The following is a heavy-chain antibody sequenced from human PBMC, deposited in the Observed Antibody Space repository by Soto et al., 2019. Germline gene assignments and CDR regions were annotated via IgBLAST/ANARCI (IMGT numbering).Heavy chain of an antibody. CDR1: GFTFSSYS. CDR2: ISSSSSYI. V-gene: IGHV3-21*01. D-gene: IGHD3-3*01. J-gene: IGHJ4*02. Sequence: NPGGSLRLSCAASGFTFSSYSMNWVRQAPGKGLEWVSSISSSSSYIYYADSVKGRFTISRDNAKNSLYLQMNSLRAEDTAVYYCAREDYDFWSVPRTPFDYWGQGTLVTVSS. CDR3: AREDYDFWSVPRTPFDY.